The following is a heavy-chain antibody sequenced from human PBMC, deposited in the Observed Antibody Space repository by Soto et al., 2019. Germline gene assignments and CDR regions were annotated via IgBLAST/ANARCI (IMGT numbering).Heavy chain of an antibody. CDR3: ARDCGSSGCRDAFDI. CDR2: ISGSGSKI. V-gene: IGHV3-11*04. Sequence: SGGSLRLSCAASGFTFSDYYMSWIRQAPGKGLEWISYISGSGSKIYYADSVKGRFIISRDNSKNTLYLQMNSLRAEDTAVYYCARDCGSSGCRDAFDIWGQGTMVTVSS. J-gene: IGHJ3*02. CDR1: GFTFSDYY. D-gene: IGHD6-19*01.